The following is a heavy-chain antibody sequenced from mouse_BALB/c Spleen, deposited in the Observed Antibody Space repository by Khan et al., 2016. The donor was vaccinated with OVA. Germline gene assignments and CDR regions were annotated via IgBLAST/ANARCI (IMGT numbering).Heavy chain of an antibody. CDR1: GYTFTSYT. Sequence: QVQLKESRAELARPGASVKMSCKASGYTFTSYTIHWVRQRPGQAPEWIGQINPSNDYTNYTQNFKNKATFIVDNSSPTAYMQLSSLTSEYSTVYYCIREAAFHRSDGWCANWGQGTLLTVSA. J-gene: IGHJ3*01. CDR2: INPSNDYT. CDR3: IREAAFHRSDGWCAN. D-gene: IGHD2-14*01. V-gene: IGHV1-4*01.